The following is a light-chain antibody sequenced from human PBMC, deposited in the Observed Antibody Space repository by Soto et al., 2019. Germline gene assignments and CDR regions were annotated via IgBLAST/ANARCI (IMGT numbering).Light chain of an antibody. J-gene: IGKJ1*01. CDR3: QQYGSSPPT. CDR2: GAS. Sequence: IVLTQSPGTLSLSPGERATLSCRAGQSVSSYLAWYQQKPGQGPRLLIYGASSRAPGIPDRFSGGGSGTAFTLTIDRLEPEDFAVYYCQQYGSSPPTFGQGTKVDIK. V-gene: IGKV3-20*01. CDR1: QSVSSY.